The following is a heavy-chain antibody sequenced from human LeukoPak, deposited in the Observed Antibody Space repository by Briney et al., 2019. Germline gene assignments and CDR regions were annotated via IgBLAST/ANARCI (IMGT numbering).Heavy chain of an antibody. D-gene: IGHD6-19*01. Sequence: ASVKVSCKVSGYTLTELSMHWVRRAPGKGLEWMGGFDPEDGETIYAQKFQGRVTMTEDTSTDTAYMELSSLRSEDTAVYYCARDVKGRRRAVATPGDLNPNDVFDIWGQGTMVTVSS. CDR1: GYTLTELS. CDR2: FDPEDGET. CDR3: ARDVKGRRRAVATPGDLNPNDVFDI. J-gene: IGHJ3*02. V-gene: IGHV1-24*01.